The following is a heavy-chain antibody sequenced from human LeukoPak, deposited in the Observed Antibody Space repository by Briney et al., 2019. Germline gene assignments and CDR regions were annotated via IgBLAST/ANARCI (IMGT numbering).Heavy chain of an antibody. CDR3: ARCGKYYYDSSGYYNPLVWEAFDI. CDR1: GFTFSTYI. Sequence: GGSLRLSCAASGFTFSTYIMNWVRQTPGKGLEWVSSIGTSTSYIYYADSVKGRFTISRDNAKNSLYLQMNSLRAEDTAVYYCARCGKYYYDSSGYYNPLVWEAFDIWGQGTMVTVSS. D-gene: IGHD3-22*01. J-gene: IGHJ3*02. V-gene: IGHV3-21*01. CDR2: IGTSTSYI.